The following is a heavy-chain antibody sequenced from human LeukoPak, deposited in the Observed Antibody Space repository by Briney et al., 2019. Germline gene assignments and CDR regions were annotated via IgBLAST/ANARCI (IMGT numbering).Heavy chain of an antibody. V-gene: IGHV4-59*08. CDR3: ARQVDITPGWYFDL. Sequence: SETLSLTCTVSGGSISSYYWSWIRQPPGKGLEWIGYIYYSGSTNCNPSLKSRVTISVDTSKNQFSLKLSSVTAADTAVYYCARQVDITPGWYFDLWGRGTLVTVSS. J-gene: IGHJ2*01. CDR1: GGSISSYY. D-gene: IGHD2-15*01. CDR2: IYYSGST.